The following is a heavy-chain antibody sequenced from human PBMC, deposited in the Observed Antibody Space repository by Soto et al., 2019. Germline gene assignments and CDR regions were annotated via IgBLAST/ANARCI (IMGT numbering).Heavy chain of an antibody. J-gene: IGHJ4*02. V-gene: IGHV4-39*01. Sequence: QLQLQESGPGLVKPSETLSLTCTVSGGSISSSSYYWGWIRQPPGKGLEWIGSIYYSGSTYYNPSLKSRVTISVDTSKNQFSRKLSSVTAADTALYYCARHTPAISISDHWGQGTLVTVSS. CDR2: IYYSGST. D-gene: IGHD2-15*01. CDR1: GGSISSSSYY. CDR3: ARHTPAISISDH.